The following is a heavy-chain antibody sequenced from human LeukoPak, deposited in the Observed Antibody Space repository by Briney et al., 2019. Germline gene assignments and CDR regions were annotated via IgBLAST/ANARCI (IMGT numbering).Heavy chain of an antibody. Sequence: PGGSLRHSCAASGFTFSSYEMNWVRQAPGKGLEWVSYISSSGSTIYYADSVKGRFTISRDNAKNSLYLQMNSLRAEDTAVYYCARGYYDFWSGYLDYWGQGTLVTVSS. D-gene: IGHD3-3*01. CDR2: ISSSGSTI. J-gene: IGHJ4*02. CDR1: GFTFSSYE. V-gene: IGHV3-48*03. CDR3: ARGYYDFWSGYLDY.